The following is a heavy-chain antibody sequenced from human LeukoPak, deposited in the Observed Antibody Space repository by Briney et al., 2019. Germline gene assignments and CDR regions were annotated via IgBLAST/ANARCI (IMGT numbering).Heavy chain of an antibody. V-gene: IGHV5-51*01. J-gene: IGHJ6*02. CDR3: ARVGAVGYCSGGSCPGGYYYYGMDV. Sequence: GESLKISCKGSGYSFTSYWIGWVRQMPGKGLEWMGIIYPGDSDTRYSPSFQGQVTISADKSISTAYLQWSSLKASDTAMYYCARVGAVGYCSGGSCPGGYYYYGMDVWGQGTTVTVSS. CDR1: GYSFTSYW. CDR2: IYPGDSDT. D-gene: IGHD2-15*01.